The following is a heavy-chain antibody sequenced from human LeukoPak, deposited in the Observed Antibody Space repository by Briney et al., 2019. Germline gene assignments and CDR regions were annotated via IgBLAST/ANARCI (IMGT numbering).Heavy chain of an antibody. J-gene: IGHJ3*02. Sequence: GGSLRLSCAASGFTFNSYAMSWVRQAPGKGLEWVSANSARGGTTYYADSVKGRFTISRDNSKNTLYLQMNSLGAEDTAVYYCAKEVAIPVAVDAFERWGQGTLVTVSS. CDR1: GFTFNSYA. D-gene: IGHD6-19*01. CDR2: NSARGGTT. CDR3: AKEVAIPVAVDAFER. V-gene: IGHV3-23*01.